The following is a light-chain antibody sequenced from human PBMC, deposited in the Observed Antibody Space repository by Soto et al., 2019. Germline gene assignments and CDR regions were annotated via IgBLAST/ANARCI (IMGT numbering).Light chain of an antibody. Sequence: DIVMTQSPDSLAVSLGERVTINCKSSQSILYSSNNKNYLAWYQQKPGQPPKLLIYWASTRESGVPDRFSGGGSGTDFTLTISSLQAEDVAVYYCQQYYSTPQTFGQGTKLEIK. CDR2: WAS. CDR3: QQYYSTPQT. J-gene: IGKJ2*01. V-gene: IGKV4-1*01. CDR1: QSILYSSNNKNY.